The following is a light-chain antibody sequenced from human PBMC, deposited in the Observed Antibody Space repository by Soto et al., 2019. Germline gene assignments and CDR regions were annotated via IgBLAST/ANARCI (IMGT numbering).Light chain of an antibody. V-gene: IGLV2-8*01. CDR2: EFR. CDR3: SSYAGSNNVI. J-gene: IGLJ2*01. CDR1: ASNVGGYNY. Sequence: QSALTQPPSASGFPGQSVTISCTGAASNVGGYNYVSWYQQHPGKAPKLIISEFRQRPSGVPDRFFASKSGNTASLTVSGLQAEDEADYYCSSYAGSNNVIFGGGTKLTV.